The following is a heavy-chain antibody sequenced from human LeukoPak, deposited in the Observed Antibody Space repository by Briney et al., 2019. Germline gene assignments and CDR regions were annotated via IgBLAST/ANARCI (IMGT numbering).Heavy chain of an antibody. J-gene: IGHJ4*02. CDR3: AREVPRIAAAGEHDY. V-gene: IGHV3-21*01. Sequence: PGGSLRLSCAASGFTFSSFTMNWVRQAPGKGLEWVSSISSSSSYIYYADSVKGRLTISRDNAKNSLYLQMNSLRAEDTAVYYCAREVPRIAAAGEHDYWGQGTLVTVSS. CDR2: ISSSSSYI. D-gene: IGHD6-13*01. CDR1: GFTFSSFT.